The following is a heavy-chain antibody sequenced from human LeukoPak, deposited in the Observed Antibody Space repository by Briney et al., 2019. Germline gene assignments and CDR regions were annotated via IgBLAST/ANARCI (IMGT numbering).Heavy chain of an antibody. Sequence: GGSLRLSCAASGFSFSGYWMSWVRQTPGKGLEWVANIKQDGSVKNSVDSMKGRFTISRDNTKNSLYLEMNSLKAEDTAVYYCVRGGGHFDLWAQGTLVTVSS. V-gene: IGHV3-7*03. D-gene: IGHD3-16*01. CDR2: IKQDGSVK. CDR1: GFSFSGYW. J-gene: IGHJ4*02. CDR3: VRGGGHFDL.